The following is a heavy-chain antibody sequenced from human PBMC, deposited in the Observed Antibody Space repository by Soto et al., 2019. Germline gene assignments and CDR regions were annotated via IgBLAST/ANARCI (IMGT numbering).Heavy chain of an antibody. Sequence: SETLSLTCTVSGGSISSGGYYWSWIRQHPGKGLEWIGYIYYSGSTYYNPSLKSRVTISVDTSKNQFSLKLSSVTAADTAVYYCARDTGWGSGGVGNDPGVLWYWGQGTLVTVSS. D-gene: IGHD6-19*01. CDR2: IYYSGST. J-gene: IGHJ4*02. V-gene: IGHV4-31*03. CDR1: GGSISSGGYY. CDR3: ARDTGWGSGGVGNDPGVLWY.